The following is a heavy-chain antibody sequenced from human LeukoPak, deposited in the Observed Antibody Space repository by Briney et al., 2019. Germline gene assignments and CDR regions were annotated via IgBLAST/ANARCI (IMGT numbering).Heavy chain of an antibody. CDR3: ARDGLRGYSYGFDY. D-gene: IGHD5-18*01. V-gene: IGHV4-4*07. CDR1: GGSISSYY. Sequence: PSETLSPTCTVSGGSISSYYWSWIRQPAGKGLEWIGRIYTSGSTNYNPSLKSRVTMSVDTSKNQFSLKLSSVTAADTAVYYCARDGLRGYSYGFDYWGQGTLVTVSS. J-gene: IGHJ4*02. CDR2: IYTSGST.